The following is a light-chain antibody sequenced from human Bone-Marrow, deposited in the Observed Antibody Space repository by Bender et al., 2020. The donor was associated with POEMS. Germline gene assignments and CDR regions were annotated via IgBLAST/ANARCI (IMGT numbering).Light chain of an antibody. V-gene: IGLV2-23*02. CDR3: CSYAVGRSYV. Sequence: QSALTQPPSVSGSPGQSVTISCTGTSSDVGSYNRVSWYQQPPGTAPKLMIYDVTRRPSGVSNRFSGSKSGNTASLTISGLQADDEAEYYCCSYAVGRSYVFGTGTKVTVL. CDR1: SSDVGSYNR. CDR2: DVT. J-gene: IGLJ1*01.